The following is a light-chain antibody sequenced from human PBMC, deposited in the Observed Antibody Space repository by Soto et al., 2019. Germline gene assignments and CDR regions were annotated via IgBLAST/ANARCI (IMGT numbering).Light chain of an antibody. J-gene: IGKJ1*01. CDR3: QQWIRWT. Sequence: EIVMTQSPDTLSVSPGDRATLSCRASESVGTNVAWFQQRPCQAPRLLIYGASTRVAGIPARFSGSGSETEFTLTISRLQSEDFAIYHCQQWIRWTFGQGTRLELK. CDR1: ESVGTN. CDR2: GAS. V-gene: IGKV3-15*01.